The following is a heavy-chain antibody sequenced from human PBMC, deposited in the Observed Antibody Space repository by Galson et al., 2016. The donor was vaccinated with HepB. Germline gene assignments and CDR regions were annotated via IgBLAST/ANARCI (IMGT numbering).Heavy chain of an antibody. CDR3: AGVVVAATNCIDP. V-gene: IGHV4-34*01. Sequence: SETLSLTCGVSGGSFNTYYWSWIRQSPGKGLEWIGEINHSGFTKYNPSLKSRVTTSVDTSKNQFSLELTSMTAADTAVYYCAGVVVAATNCIDPWGQGTLVTVSS. CDR2: INHSGFT. D-gene: IGHD2-15*01. CDR1: GGSFNTYY. J-gene: IGHJ5*02.